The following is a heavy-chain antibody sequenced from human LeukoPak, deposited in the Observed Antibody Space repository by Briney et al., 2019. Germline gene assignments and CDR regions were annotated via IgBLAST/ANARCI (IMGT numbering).Heavy chain of an antibody. CDR2: ISYDGSNK. D-gene: IGHD5-12*01. J-gene: IGHJ4*02. CDR1: GFSFSSYA. V-gene: IGHV3-30-3*01. CDR3: ARGGSSYDWSDY. Sequence: GRSLRLSCAASGFSFSSYAMYWVRQAPGKGLEWVAVISYDGSNKYYADSVKGRFTISRDNSKNTLYLQMNSLGVEYTAVYYCARGGSSYDWSDYWGQGTLVTVSS.